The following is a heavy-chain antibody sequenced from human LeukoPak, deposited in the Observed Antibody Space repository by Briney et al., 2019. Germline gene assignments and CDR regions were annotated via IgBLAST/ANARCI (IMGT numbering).Heavy chain of an antibody. D-gene: IGHD6-13*01. CDR1: GGSISSGDYY. CDR3: ARIKLAAAGPDAFDI. V-gene: IGHV4-30-2*01. J-gene: IGHJ3*02. Sequence: SETLSLTCTVSGGSISSGDYYWSWIRQPPGKGLEWIGYIYHSGSTYYNPSLKSRVTISVDRSKNQFSLNLSSVTAADTAVYYCARIKLAAAGPDAFDIWGQGTMVTVSS. CDR2: IYHSGST.